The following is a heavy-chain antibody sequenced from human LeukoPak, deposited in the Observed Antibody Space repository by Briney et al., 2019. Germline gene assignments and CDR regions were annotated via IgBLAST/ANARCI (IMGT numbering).Heavy chain of an antibody. J-gene: IGHJ4*02. D-gene: IGHD1-20*01. V-gene: IGHV3-15*04. CDR1: AFSSNNAW. CDR2: IESKSDGGTT. CDR3: TATITTGHSNFDY. Sequence: GGSLRLSCAASAFSSNNAWMSWVRQVPGEGLEWVGHIESKSDGGTTDYAAPVKGRFTISRDDSRNTVYLQMNSLKTEDTALYYCTATITTGHSNFDYWGQGTLVTVSS.